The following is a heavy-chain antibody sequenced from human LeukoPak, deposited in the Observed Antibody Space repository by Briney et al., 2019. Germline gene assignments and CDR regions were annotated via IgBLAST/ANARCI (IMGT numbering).Heavy chain of an antibody. CDR3: ARGPPYIVVVTGIGFFDP. D-gene: IGHD2-21*02. Sequence: SETLSLTCAVYGGSFSGYYWSWIRQPPGKGLEWIGEINHSGSTNYNPSLKSRVTISVDTSKNQFSLKLSSVTAADTAVYYCARGPPYIVVVTGIGFFDPWGQGTLVTVSS. CDR2: INHSGST. J-gene: IGHJ5*02. V-gene: IGHV4-34*01. CDR1: GGSFSGYY.